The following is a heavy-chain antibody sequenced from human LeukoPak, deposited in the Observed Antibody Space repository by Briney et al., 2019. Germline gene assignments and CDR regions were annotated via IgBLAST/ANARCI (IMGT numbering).Heavy chain of an antibody. J-gene: IGHJ5*02. CDR1: GGSISSSSYY. CDR2: IYYSGST. CDR3: ARTEGRVTYYYDSSGYYNWFDP. Sequence: PSETLSLTCTVSGGSISSSSYYWGWLRQPPGKGLEWIGSIYYSGSTYYNPSLKSRVTISVDTSKNQFSLKLSSVTAADTAVYYCARTEGRVTYYYDSSGYYNWFDPWGQGTLVTVSS. V-gene: IGHV4-39*01. D-gene: IGHD3-22*01.